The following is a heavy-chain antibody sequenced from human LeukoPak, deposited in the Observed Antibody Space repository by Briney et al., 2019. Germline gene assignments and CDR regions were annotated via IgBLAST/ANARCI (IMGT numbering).Heavy chain of an antibody. D-gene: IGHD4-17*01. CDR1: GGSFSGYY. J-gene: IGHJ4*02. CDR3: ARAGDYGIKD. V-gene: IGHV4-59*10. CDR2: IYTSGST. Sequence: PSETLSLTCAVYGGSFSGYYWSWIRQPAGKGLEWIGRIYTSGSTNYNPSLKSRVTISVDTSKNQFSLKLSSVTAADTAVYYCARAGDYGIKDWGQGTLVTVSS.